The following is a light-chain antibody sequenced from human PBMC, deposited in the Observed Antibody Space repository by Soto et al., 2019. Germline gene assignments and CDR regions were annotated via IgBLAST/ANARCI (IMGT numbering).Light chain of an antibody. J-gene: IGLJ1*01. Sequence: QSALTQPASVSGSPGQSITISCTGTSSDVGGYNYVSWYQQHPGKAPKLMIFEVSNRPSGVSNRFSGSKSGNTASLNISGLQAEDEADYYCASYTSRHTLYVFGTGTKLTVL. CDR2: EVS. CDR3: ASYTSRHTLYV. CDR1: SSDVGGYNY. V-gene: IGLV2-14*01.